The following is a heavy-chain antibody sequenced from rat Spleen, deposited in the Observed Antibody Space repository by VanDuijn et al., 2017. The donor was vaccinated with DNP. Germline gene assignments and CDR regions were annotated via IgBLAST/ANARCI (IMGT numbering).Heavy chain of an antibody. CDR1: GFTFSDYN. CDR2: ITYDGSHT. Sequence: EVQLVESGGGLVQPGRSLKLSCAVSGFTFSDYNMAWVRQAPKKGLEWVATITYDGSHTYYRDSVKGRFTISRDNAKSSLFLQMDSLRSEDTATYYCTTLITFMSGWSQGTSVTVSS. CDR3: TTLITFMSG. D-gene: IGHD1-1*01. V-gene: IGHV5-7*01. J-gene: IGHJ4*01.